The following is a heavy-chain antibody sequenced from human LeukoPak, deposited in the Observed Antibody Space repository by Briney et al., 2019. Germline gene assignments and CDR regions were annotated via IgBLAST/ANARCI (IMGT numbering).Heavy chain of an antibody. CDR2: IDPSDSYT. J-gene: IGHJ3*02. V-gene: IGHV5-10-1*01. CDR3: AREGYSSGWYFGRGDAFDI. D-gene: IGHD6-19*01. CDR1: GYSFTSYW. Sequence: GGSLKISCKGSGYSFTSYWISWVRQMPGKGLEWMGRIDPSDSYTNYSPSFQGHVTISADKSISTAYLQWSSLKASDTAMYYCAREGYSSGWYFGRGDAFDIWGQGTMVTVSS.